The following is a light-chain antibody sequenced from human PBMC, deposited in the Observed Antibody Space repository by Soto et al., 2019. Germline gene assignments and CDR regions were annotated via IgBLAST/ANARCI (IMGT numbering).Light chain of an antibody. Sequence: NQRTHSPSAISASVGDRFTITSRASLPISKYFDWSHTKPGKLPNLLIYAASTLQEGVPSRFSGSGSGTDFTLTISSLQPEDVAAYYCQKYNSAPLTFGGGTKVDI. CDR1: LPISKY. CDR2: AAS. V-gene: IGKV1-27*01. J-gene: IGKJ4*01. CDR3: QKYNSAPLT.